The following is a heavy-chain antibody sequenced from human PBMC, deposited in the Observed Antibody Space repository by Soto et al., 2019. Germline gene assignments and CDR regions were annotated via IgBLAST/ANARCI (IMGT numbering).Heavy chain of an antibody. V-gene: IGHV1-69*13. J-gene: IGHJ6*02. D-gene: IGHD2-21*02. CDR3: ARGERAYFGGDCYPPCGMDV. Sequence: ASVKVSCKASGGTFSSYAISWVRQAPGQGLEWMGGIIPIFGTANYAQKFQGRVTITADESTSTAYMELSSLRSEDTAVYYCARGERAYFGGDCYPPCGMDVWGQATMVTLS. CDR2: IIPIFGTA. CDR1: GGTFSSYA.